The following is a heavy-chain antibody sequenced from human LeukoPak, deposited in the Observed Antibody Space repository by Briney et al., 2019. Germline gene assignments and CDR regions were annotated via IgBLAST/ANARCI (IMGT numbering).Heavy chain of an antibody. CDR2: IYSGGST. D-gene: IGHD3-22*01. J-gene: IGHJ3*02. CDR1: GFTVSSNY. CDR3: ASYYYDRSGHYSDAFDI. Sequence: GGSLRLSCAASGFTVSSNYMSWVRQAPGKGLEWVSVIYSGGSTYYADSVKGRFTISRDNSKNTLYLQMNSLRAEDTAVYYCASYYYDRSGHYSDAFDIWGQGTMVTVSS. V-gene: IGHV3-66*01.